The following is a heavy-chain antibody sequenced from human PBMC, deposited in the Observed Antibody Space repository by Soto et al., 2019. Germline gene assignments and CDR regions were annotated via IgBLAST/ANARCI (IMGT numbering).Heavy chain of an antibody. CDR3: ARVIVGATGCDY. Sequence: SETLSLTCTVSGGSISSYYWSWIRQPPGKGLEWIGYIYYSGSTNYNPSLKSRVTISVDTSKNQFSLKLSSVTAADTAVYYCARVIVGATGCDYWGQGTLVTVSS. CDR2: IYYSGST. V-gene: IGHV4-59*01. D-gene: IGHD1-26*01. CDR1: GGSISSYY. J-gene: IGHJ4*02.